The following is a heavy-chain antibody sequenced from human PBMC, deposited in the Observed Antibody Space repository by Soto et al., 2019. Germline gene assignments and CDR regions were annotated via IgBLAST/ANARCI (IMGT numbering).Heavy chain of an antibody. CDR2: ISGYNGNT. CDR3: SMFIMVGGWFETNYYHGMAV. CDR1: GYTFSNYG. J-gene: IGHJ6*02. D-gene: IGHD6-19*01. Sequence: QVQLVQSGAEVKKPGASVTVSCKTSGYTFSNYGINWVRQAPGQGLEWMGWISGYNGNTNYAQTVQGRVTMTTDTTTCTVYMELRSLKSDDTAVYYCSMFIMVGGWFETNYYHGMAVWGQGTTVTVSS. V-gene: IGHV1-18*01.